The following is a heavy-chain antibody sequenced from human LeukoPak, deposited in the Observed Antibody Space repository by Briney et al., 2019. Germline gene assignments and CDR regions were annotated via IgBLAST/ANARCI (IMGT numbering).Heavy chain of an antibody. CDR2: IDHTGKT. J-gene: IGHJ1*01. Sequence: SETLSLTCAVNGGSYRGYYWSWIRQSPGKGLEWIGDIDHTGKTNYHPSLKSRVTISSDTSNSQFSLQLTSVTDADTAVYYCAGVWVNFQHWGRGTLVTVSA. D-gene: IGHD2-21*01. V-gene: IGHV4-34*01. CDR1: GGSYRGYY. CDR3: AGVWVNFQH.